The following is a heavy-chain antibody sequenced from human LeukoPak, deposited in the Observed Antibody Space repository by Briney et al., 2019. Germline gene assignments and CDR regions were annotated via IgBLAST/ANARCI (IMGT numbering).Heavy chain of an antibody. J-gene: IGHJ3*01. CDR3: ARAYSSGWGAFDF. CDR1: GFTFSSYN. Sequence: GGSLRLSCAASGFTFSSYNMNWVRQAPGKGLEWVSSISSSSSDIYSADSVKGRFTISRDNAKNSLYLQMDSLRAEDTSVYYCARAYSSGWGAFDFWGQGTMVTVSS. V-gene: IGHV3-21*01. D-gene: IGHD6-19*01. CDR2: ISSSSSDI.